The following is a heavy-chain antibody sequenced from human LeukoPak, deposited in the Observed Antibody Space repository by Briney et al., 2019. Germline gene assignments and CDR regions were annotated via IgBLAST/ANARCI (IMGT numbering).Heavy chain of an antibody. CDR1: GFTFSTFA. CDR3: AKDARYYYYYMDV. J-gene: IGHJ6*03. CDR2: IFPSGGEI. V-gene: IGHV3-23*01. Sequence: TGGSLRLSCEASGFTFSTFAMIWVRQPPGKGLEWVSSIFPSGGEIHYADSVRGRFTISRDNSKNTLYLQMNSLRAEDTALYYWAKDARYYYYYMDVWGKGTTVTVSS.